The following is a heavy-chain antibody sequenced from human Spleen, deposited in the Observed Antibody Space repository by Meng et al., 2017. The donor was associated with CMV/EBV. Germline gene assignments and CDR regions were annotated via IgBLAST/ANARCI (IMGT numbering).Heavy chain of an antibody. J-gene: IGHJ5*02. CDR2: ISSGGTYI. D-gene: IGHD3-10*01. V-gene: IGHV3-21*04. Sequence: GGSLRLSCAASGFTFSSYTMSWVRQAPGKGLNWVSSISSGGTYIHYPDSLRGRFTISRDNAKNSLYLQMNSLRAEDTAVYYCARVYVSVITINWFDPWGQGTLVTVSS. CDR3: ARVYVSVITINWFDP. CDR1: GFTFSSYT.